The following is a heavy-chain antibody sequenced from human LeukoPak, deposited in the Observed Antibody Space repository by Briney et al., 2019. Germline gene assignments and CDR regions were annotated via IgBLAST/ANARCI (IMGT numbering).Heavy chain of an antibody. V-gene: IGHV4-38-2*02. CDR3: ARRTDY. CDR1: GYSISGGYY. Sequence: SETLSLTCTVSGYSISGGYYWGWIRQPPGKGLEWIGSIYHSGSTYYNPSLKSRVTISVDTSKNQFSLKLSSVTAADTAVYYCARRTDYWGQGTLVTVSS. J-gene: IGHJ4*02. CDR2: IYHSGST.